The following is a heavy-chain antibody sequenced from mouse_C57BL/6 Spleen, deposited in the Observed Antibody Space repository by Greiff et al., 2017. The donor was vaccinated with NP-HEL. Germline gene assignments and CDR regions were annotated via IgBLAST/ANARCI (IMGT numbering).Heavy chain of an antibody. V-gene: IGHV1-19*01. J-gene: IGHJ2*01. CDR1: GYTFTDYY. Sequence: EVQLQQSGPVLVKPGASVKMSCKASGYTFTDYYMNWVKQSHGKSLEWIGVINPYNGGTSYNQKFKGKATLTVDMSSSTAYMELNSLTSEDSAVYYCARPEYYGSSWGYWGQGTTLTVSS. D-gene: IGHD1-1*01. CDR3: ARPEYYGSSWGY. CDR2: INPYNGGT.